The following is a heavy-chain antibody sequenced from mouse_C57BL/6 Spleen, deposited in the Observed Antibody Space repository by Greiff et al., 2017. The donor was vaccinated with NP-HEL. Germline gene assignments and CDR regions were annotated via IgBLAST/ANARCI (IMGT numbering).Heavy chain of an antibody. Sequence: EVKRVESGGGLVKPGGSLKLSCAASGFTFSDYGMHWVRQAPEKGLEWVAYISSGSSTIYYADTVKGRFTISRDNAKNTLFLQMTSLRSEDTAMYYCAKASSFITTVVAKDYYAMDYWGQGTSVTVSS. D-gene: IGHD1-1*01. J-gene: IGHJ4*01. CDR3: AKASSFITTVVAKDYYAMDY. CDR1: GFTFSDYG. CDR2: ISSGSSTI. V-gene: IGHV5-17*01.